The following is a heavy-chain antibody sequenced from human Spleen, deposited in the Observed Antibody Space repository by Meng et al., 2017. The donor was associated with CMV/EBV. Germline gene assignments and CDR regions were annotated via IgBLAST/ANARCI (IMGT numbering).Heavy chain of an antibody. Sequence: GESLKISCAASGFTFSSYGMHWVRQAPGKGLEGVAFIRYDGSHEYYADSVKGRFTISRDNSKNTLYLQMNSLRTEDTTVYYCARAGSANWGYFDYWGQGTLVTVSS. CDR3: ARAGSANWGYFDY. CDR1: GFTFSSYG. CDR2: IRYDGSHE. J-gene: IGHJ4*02. V-gene: IGHV3-30*02. D-gene: IGHD7-27*01.